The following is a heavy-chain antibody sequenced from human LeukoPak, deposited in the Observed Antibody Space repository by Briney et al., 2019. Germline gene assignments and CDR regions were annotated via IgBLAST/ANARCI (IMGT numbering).Heavy chain of an antibody. V-gene: IGHV1-2*02. Sequence: ASVKVSCKASGYTFTGYYMHWVRQAPGQGLEWMGWINPNSGGTNYAQKFQGRVTMTRDTSISTAYMELSRLRSDDTAVYYCARATGDIVVVPAAIQSLRYYYYYMDVWGKGTTVTVSS. CDR3: ARATGDIVVVPAAIQSLRYYYYYMDV. CDR2: INPNSGGT. J-gene: IGHJ6*03. CDR1: GYTFTGYY. D-gene: IGHD2-2*02.